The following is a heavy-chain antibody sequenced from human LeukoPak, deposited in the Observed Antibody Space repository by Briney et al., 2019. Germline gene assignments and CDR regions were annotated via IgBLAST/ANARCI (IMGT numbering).Heavy chain of an antibody. J-gene: IGHJ4*02. CDR3: ARAPGYCSGGSCYALY. CDR1: GFTFSSYW. Sequence: GGSLRLSCAASGFTFSSYWMSWVRQAPGKGLEWVANIKQDGSEKYYVDSVKGRFTISRDNAKNSLYLQMNSLRAEDTAVYYCARAPGYCSGGSCYALYWGQGTLVTVSS. D-gene: IGHD2-15*01. V-gene: IGHV3-7*01. CDR2: IKQDGSEK.